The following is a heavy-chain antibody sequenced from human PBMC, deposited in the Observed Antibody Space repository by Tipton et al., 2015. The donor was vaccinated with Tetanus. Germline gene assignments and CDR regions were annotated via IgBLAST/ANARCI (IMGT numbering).Heavy chain of an antibody. CDR2: ISYSGST. CDR3: ARTSGYMYSDC. D-gene: IGHD3-3*01. J-gene: IGHJ4*02. V-gene: IGHV4-39*07. Sequence: TLSLTCTVSGASVSRSNYHWGWIRQPPGKGLEWIGSISYSGSTYHNPSLKSRVAISVDTSKNQLSLRLNSVTSADTAVHYCARTSGYMYSDCWGQGTLVTVSS. CDR1: GASVSRSNYH.